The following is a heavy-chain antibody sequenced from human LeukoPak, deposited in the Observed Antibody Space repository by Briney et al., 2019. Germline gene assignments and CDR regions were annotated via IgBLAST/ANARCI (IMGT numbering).Heavy chain of an antibody. CDR1: GFTFSDFA. J-gene: IGHJ4*02. V-gene: IGHV3-49*04. CDR3: TRGGLEDGDYIFDY. Sequence: GGSLRLSCTASGFTFSDFAMNWVRQAPGKGLEGVGFIRSKAYGGTTEYAASVKGIFTISRDDSKSIAYLQMISLKSEDAAVYYCTRGGLEDGDYIFDYWGQGTRVTVSS. CDR2: IRSKAYGGTT. D-gene: IGHD4-17*01.